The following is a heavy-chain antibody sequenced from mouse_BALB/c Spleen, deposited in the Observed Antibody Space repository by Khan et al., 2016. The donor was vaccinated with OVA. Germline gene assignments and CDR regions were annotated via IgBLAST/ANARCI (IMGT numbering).Heavy chain of an antibody. CDR1: GFSLTSYG. CDR2: IWSDGGT. Sequence: VQLQESGPGLVAPSQSLSITCTVSGFSLTSYGVHWVRQPPGKGLEWLVVIWSDGGTNYNSVLKSRLSISKDNSKSQVFLKMNSLQTDDTAIYYCARWFDGYSSLYAMDYWGQGTSVTVSS. CDR3: ARWFDGYSSLYAMDY. D-gene: IGHD2-3*01. V-gene: IGHV2-6*02. J-gene: IGHJ4*01.